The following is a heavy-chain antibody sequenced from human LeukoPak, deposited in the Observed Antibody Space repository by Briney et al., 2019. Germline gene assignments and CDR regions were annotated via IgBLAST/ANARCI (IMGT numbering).Heavy chain of an antibody. J-gene: IGHJ3*02. CDR3: ATDRERAFDI. V-gene: IGHV4-59*11. CDR1: GGSITSHY. D-gene: IGHD1-1*01. CDR2: IYYTGST. Sequence: SETLSLTCIVSGGSITSHYGSWIRQPPGRGLEWMGCIYYTGSTNYNSSLKSRVTISVDTSKNRFSLKLSSVTAADTAVYYCATDRERAFDIWGQGTMVTVSS.